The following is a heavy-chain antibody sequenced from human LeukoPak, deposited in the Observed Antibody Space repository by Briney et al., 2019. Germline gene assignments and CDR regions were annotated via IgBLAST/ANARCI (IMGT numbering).Heavy chain of an antibody. Sequence: ASVKVSCKVSGYTLTELSMHWVRQAPGQGPEWMGWINPNSGGTSYALKFQGRVTMTSDTSISTAYMDLSRLRSDDMAVYYCARGSYYDSSGYSGVRLFDYWGQGTLVTVSS. D-gene: IGHD3-22*01. CDR2: INPNSGGT. CDR1: GYTLTELS. CDR3: ARGSYYDSSGYSGVRLFDY. V-gene: IGHV1-2*02. J-gene: IGHJ4*02.